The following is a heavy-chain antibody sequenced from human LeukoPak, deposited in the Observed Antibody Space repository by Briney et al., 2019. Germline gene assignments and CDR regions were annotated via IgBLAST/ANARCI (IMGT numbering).Heavy chain of an antibody. CDR1: GFTFSSYW. CDR3: AREREAARNWFFDL. Sequence: PGGSLRLSCAASGFTFSSYWMHWVRQAPGKGLVWVSRIHRDGTNPEYADSVRSRFTISRDNAGNTLYLQMNTVRDDDTAVYFCAREREAARNWFFDLWGRGTLVTVSS. D-gene: IGHD6-6*01. J-gene: IGHJ2*01. V-gene: IGHV3-74*03. CDR2: IHRDGTNP.